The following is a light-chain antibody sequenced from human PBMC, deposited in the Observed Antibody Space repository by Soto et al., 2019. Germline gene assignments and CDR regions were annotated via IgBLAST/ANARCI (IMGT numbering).Light chain of an antibody. Sequence: VLTQSPDSLSLSPGERATLSCRANQYISTKLAWYQQKPGQAPRLLFSGASNRATDTPDRFSGSGSGTDFTLIISGVEAEDFAMYYCQQYGDSPWTFGQGTRGDFK. CDR1: QYISTK. V-gene: IGKV3-20*01. CDR3: QQYGDSPWT. J-gene: IGKJ1*01. CDR2: GAS.